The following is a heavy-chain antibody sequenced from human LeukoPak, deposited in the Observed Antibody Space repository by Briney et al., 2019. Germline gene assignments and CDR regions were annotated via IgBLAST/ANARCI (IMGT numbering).Heavy chain of an antibody. D-gene: IGHD4-17*01. J-gene: IGHJ4*02. CDR1: GGSISSGGYS. Sequence: SQTLSLTCAVSGGSISSGGYSWSWIRQPPGKGLEWIGYIYHSGSTYYNPSLKSRVTISVDRSKNQFSLKLNSVAAADTAVYYCARDRYGDHTYFDYWGQGTLVTVSS. CDR3: ARDRYGDHTYFDY. CDR2: IYHSGST. V-gene: IGHV4-30-2*01.